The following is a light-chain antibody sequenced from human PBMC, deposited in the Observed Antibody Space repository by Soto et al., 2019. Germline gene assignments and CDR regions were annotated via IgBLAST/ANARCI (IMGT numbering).Light chain of an antibody. CDR1: QSVSNNY. J-gene: IGKJ4*01. CDR2: GAS. Sequence: EIVLTQSPGTLSLSPGERDTLSCRASQSVSNNYLSWYQQKTGQAPRLLIYGASRRATGIPDRFSGSGSGTDFTLTISRLEPEDFAVYSCQQYGSSPLTFGGGTKVEIK. V-gene: IGKV3-20*01. CDR3: QQYGSSPLT.